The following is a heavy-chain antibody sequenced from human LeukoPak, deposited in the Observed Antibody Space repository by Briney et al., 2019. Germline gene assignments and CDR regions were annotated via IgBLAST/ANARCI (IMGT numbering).Heavy chain of an antibody. D-gene: IGHD6-13*01. J-gene: IGHJ5*02. CDR2: ISVYNGNT. V-gene: IGHV1-18*01. Sequence: ASVKVSCKTSGYSFTNDGITWVRQAPGQGLEWMGWISVYNGNTQYAERLQGRVTMATDTSTTTAYMELSSLKSDDTAIYYCARVVVAAAAGTDWFDPWGQGTLVTVS. CDR1: GYSFTNDG. CDR3: ARVVVAAAAGTDWFDP.